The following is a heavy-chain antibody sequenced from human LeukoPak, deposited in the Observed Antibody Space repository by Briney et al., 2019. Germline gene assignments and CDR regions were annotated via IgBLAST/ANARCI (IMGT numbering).Heavy chain of an antibody. D-gene: IGHD6-13*01. Sequence: PGGSLRLSCSASGFTFSSYAMHWVRQAPGKGLEYVSAISSNGGSTYYADSMKGRFTISRDNSKNTLYLQMSSLRAEDTAVYYCVKDAAMYSSSWYGDYWGQGTLVTVSS. CDR2: ISSNGGST. CDR1: GFTFSSYA. J-gene: IGHJ4*02. CDR3: VKDAAMYSSSWYGDY. V-gene: IGHV3-64D*06.